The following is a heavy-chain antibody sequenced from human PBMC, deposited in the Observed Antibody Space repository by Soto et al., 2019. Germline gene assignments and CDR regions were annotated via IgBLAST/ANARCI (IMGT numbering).Heavy chain of an antibody. CDR2: IYPGDSDT. D-gene: IGHD3-9*01. CDR3: ARLRYDILTGYYNPLDY. V-gene: IGHV5-51*01. CDR1: GYSFTSYW. Sequence: GESLTISCKGSGYSFTSYWIGWVRQMPGKGLEWMGIIYPGDSDTRYSPSFQGQVTISADKSISTAYLQWSSLKASDTAMYYCARLRYDILTGYYNPLDYWGQGTLVTVSS. J-gene: IGHJ4*02.